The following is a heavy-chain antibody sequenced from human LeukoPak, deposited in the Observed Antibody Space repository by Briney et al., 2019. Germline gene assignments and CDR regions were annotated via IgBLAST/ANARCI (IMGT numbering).Heavy chain of an antibody. Sequence: GRSLRLSCAASGFTFSSYAMHWVRQAPGKGLEWVAVISYDGSNKYYADSVKGRFTISRDNSKNTLYLQMNSLRAEDTAVYYCARVSREQWLVREGTFDYWGQGTLVTVSS. D-gene: IGHD6-19*01. J-gene: IGHJ4*02. CDR2: ISYDGSNK. CDR1: GFTFSSYA. CDR3: ARVSREQWLVREGTFDY. V-gene: IGHV3-30-3*01.